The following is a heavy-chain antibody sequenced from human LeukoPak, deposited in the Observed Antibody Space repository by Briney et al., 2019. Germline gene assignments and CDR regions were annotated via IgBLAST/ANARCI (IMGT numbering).Heavy chain of an antibody. D-gene: IGHD3-3*01. CDR3: AKDYDFWSGYFDY. CDR1: GFTFSGYD. Sequence: PGGSLRLSCAASGFTFSGYDMHWVRQAPGKGLEWVAFIRYDGSNKYYADSVKGRFTISRDNSKNTLYLQMNSLRAEDTAVYYCAKDYDFWSGYFDYWGQGTLVTVSS. CDR2: IRYDGSNK. J-gene: IGHJ4*02. V-gene: IGHV3-30*02.